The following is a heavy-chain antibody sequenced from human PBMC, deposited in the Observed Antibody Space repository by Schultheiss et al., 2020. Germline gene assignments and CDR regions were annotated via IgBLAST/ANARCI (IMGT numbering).Heavy chain of an antibody. J-gene: IGHJ4*02. D-gene: IGHD3-22*01. CDR2: IFHSGST. CDR1: GGSISSYY. Sequence: SETLSLTCTVSGGSISSYYWSWIRQPAGKGLEWIGYIFHSGSTYYNPSLKSRVTISVDTSKNKFSLKLNSVTAADTAVYYCARVPMKGASYYFDYWGQGTLVTVSS. CDR3: ARVPMKGASYYFDY. V-gene: IGHV4-4*09.